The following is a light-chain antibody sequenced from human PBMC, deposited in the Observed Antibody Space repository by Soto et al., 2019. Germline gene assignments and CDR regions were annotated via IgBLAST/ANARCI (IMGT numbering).Light chain of an antibody. J-gene: IGKJ5*01. CDR3: QLTSNPPIT. CDR1: QSITTY. Sequence: TEVTQSPYSLSACVGDRVTITCRASQSITTYLNWYRQKPGKAPKLLIYAASSLQSGVPSRFSGSGSGTDFTLSSTILQAEDFPSYYIQLTSNPPITIAQGTRLENK. V-gene: IGKV1-39*01. CDR2: AAS.